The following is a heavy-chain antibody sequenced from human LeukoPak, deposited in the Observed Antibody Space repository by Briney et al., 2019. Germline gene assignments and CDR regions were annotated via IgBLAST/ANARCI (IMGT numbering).Heavy chain of an antibody. J-gene: IGHJ4*02. D-gene: IGHD1-1*01. V-gene: IGHV3-7*03. CDR3: ARGNDETCDY. CDR1: GFSLSSYW. CDR2: IKQDGSEK. Sequence: GGSLRLSCAASGFSLSSYWMSWVRQAPGKGLEWVANIKQDGSEKYYVDSVKGRFTISRDNAKNSLYLQMNSLRAEDTAVYYCARGNDETCDYWGQGTLVTVSS.